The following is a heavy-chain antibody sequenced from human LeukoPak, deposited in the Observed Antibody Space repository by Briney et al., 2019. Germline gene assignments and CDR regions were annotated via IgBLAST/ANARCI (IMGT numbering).Heavy chain of an antibody. J-gene: IGHJ6*03. CDR1: GGSISSYY. CDR3: ARLHYDFWGVNYYYYMDV. CDR2: IYYSGST. D-gene: IGHD3-3*01. Sequence: SETLSLTCTVSGGSISSYYWSWIRQPPGKGLEWIGYIYYSGSTNYNPSPKSRVTISVDTSKNQFSLKLSSVTAADTAVYYCARLHYDFWGVNYYYYMDVWGKGTTVTVSS. V-gene: IGHV4-59*01.